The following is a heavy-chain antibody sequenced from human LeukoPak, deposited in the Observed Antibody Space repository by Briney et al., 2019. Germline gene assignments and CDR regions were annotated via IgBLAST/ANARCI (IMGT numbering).Heavy chain of an antibody. CDR1: GFTFSSYS. V-gene: IGHV3-21*01. D-gene: IGHD6-19*01. CDR3: ARDGPYSSGWYDY. J-gene: IGHJ4*02. Sequence: PGGSLRLSCEASGFTFSSYSMNWVRQAPGKGLEGAPSISSSSSYIYYADSVKGRFTISRDNAKNSLYPQMNSLRAADTAVYYCARDGPYSSGWYDYWGQGTLVTVSS. CDR2: ISSSSSYI.